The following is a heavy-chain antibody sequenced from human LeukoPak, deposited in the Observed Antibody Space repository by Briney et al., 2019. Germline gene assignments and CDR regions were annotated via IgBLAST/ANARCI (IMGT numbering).Heavy chain of an antibody. Sequence: ASVKVSCKASGYTFTGYYMHWVRQAPGQGLEWMGWINRNSCGTNYAQQFQGKVTMTRDTSISTAYMELSRLRSDDTAVYYCARDKGPSEDIVLMVYAHWGQGTLVTVSS. CDR1: GYTFTGYY. CDR2: INRNSCGT. J-gene: IGHJ4*02. V-gene: IGHV1-2*02. CDR3: ARDKGPSEDIVLMVYAH. D-gene: IGHD2-8*01.